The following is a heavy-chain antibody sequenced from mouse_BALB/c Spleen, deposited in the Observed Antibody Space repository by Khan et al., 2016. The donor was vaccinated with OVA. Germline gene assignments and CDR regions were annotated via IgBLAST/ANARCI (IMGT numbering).Heavy chain of an antibody. CDR2: IDPYFGGI. V-gene: IGHV1-39*01. J-gene: IGHJ1*01. CDR3: ARSTWYFDV. CDR1: GYSFTGYN. Sequence: EVQLQESGPELEKPGASVKISCKASGYSFTGYNMNWVKQSNGKSLEWIGNIDPYFGGITYNQKFKGKATLTVDKSSSTAYMQLKSLTSEDSAVYYCARSTWYFDVWGAGTTVTVSS.